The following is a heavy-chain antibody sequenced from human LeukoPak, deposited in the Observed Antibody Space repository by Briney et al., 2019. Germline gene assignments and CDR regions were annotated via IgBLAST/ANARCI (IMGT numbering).Heavy chain of an antibody. CDR2: IYYSGST. J-gene: IGHJ4*02. D-gene: IGHD7-27*01. CDR1: GGSISSVGYY. V-gene: IGHV4-31*03. Sequence: SHTLSLTCTISGGSISSVGYYWSWIRQHPGKGLEWIGNIYYSGSTYYNPSLKSRVTISVDTSKNQFSLKLSSVTAADTAVYYCARGDELGTYWGQGTLVTVSS. CDR3: ARGDELGTY.